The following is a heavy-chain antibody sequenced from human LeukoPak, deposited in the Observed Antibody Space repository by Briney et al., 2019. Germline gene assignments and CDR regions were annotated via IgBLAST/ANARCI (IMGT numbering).Heavy chain of an antibody. V-gene: IGHV3-23*01. D-gene: IGHD2-2*01. Sequence: GGSLRLSCAASGFTFSSYAMSWVRQAPGKGLEWVSAISGSGGSTYYADSVKGRFTISRDNSKNTLYLQMNSLRAEDTAVYYCARDRIVVVPAAIGHYYYYYGMDVWGQGTTVTVSS. CDR1: GFTFSSYA. CDR2: ISGSGGST. J-gene: IGHJ6*02. CDR3: ARDRIVVVPAAIGHYYYYYGMDV.